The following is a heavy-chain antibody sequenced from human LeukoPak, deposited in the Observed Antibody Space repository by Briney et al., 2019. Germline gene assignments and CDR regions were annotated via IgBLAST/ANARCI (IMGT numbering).Heavy chain of an antibody. Sequence: QPGGSLRLSCAASGFSLSSCYMNWVRQAPGKGLVWVSRTDSDGSFTNYADFVKGRFNISRGNAKNTLYLQMNSLRAEDTAVYYCARHIAMAGPYYYYGMDVWGQGTTVIVSS. CDR2: TDSDGSFT. CDR1: GFSLSSCY. J-gene: IGHJ6*02. V-gene: IGHV3-74*01. D-gene: IGHD6-19*01. CDR3: ARHIAMAGPYYYYGMDV.